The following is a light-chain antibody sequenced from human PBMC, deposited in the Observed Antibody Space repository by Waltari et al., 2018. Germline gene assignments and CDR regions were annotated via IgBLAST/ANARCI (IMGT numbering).Light chain of an antibody. CDR3: QQYNSYSLLT. CDR1: QSISNW. V-gene: IGKV1-5*03. J-gene: IGKJ4*02. CDR2: KAS. Sequence: EIQMTQSPSTLSASVGGKGNITFRASQSISNWLAWYQQKPGKAPKLLIYKASTLERVVPSRFSGSGSGTEFTLTISSLQPDDFATYYCQQYNSYSLLTFGGGTKVEIK.